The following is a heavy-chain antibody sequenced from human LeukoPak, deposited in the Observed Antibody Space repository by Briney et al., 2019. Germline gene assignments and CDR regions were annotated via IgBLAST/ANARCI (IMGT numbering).Heavy chain of an antibody. D-gene: IGHD5-24*01. J-gene: IGHJ4*02. V-gene: IGHV3-7*01. CDR1: GFTLSNSW. Sequence: GGSLRLSCAASGFTLSNSWMTWVRQAPGKRLERVANIKEDGSETYYVGSVRGRFSISRDNAKNSVYLEMNSLRAEDTAVYFCARDRGWQQFDYWGQGTLVTVSS. CDR3: ARDRGWQQFDY. CDR2: IKEDGSET.